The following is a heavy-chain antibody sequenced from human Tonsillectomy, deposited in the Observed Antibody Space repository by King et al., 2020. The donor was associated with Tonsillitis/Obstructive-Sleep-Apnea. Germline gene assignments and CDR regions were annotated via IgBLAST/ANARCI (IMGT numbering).Heavy chain of an antibody. D-gene: IGHD3-22*01. J-gene: IGHJ2*01. V-gene: IGHV2-70*01. CDR1: GCSLSTSGMC. CDR2: IDWDDDK. CDR3: ARGTVGYDSSGYYYVWYFDL. Sequence: VTLKESGPALVKPTQTLTLTCTFSGCSLSTSGMCVSWIRQPPGKALEWLALIDWDDDKYYSTSLKTRLTISKDTSKNQVVLTMTNMDPVDAATYYCARGTVGYDSSGYYYVWYFDLWGRGTLVTVSS.